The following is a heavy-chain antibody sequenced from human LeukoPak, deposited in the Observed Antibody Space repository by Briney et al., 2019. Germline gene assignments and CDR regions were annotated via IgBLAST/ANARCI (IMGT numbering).Heavy chain of an antibody. J-gene: IGHJ4*02. V-gene: IGHV4-61*02. CDR2: IYTSGTT. CDR1: GGSVRRGNYY. CDR3: ATYGDPLFRYFDY. D-gene: IGHD4-17*01. Sequence: PSQTLSLTCTVSGGSVRRGNYYWTWIRQPAGSGLEWIGRIYTSGTTDYNPSLRTRVTISVDASRNQFSLNLSSVTAADTAVYYCATYGDPLFRYFDYWGQGTLVTVSS.